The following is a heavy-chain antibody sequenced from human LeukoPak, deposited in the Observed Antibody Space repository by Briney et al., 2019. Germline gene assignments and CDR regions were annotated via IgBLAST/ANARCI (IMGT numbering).Heavy chain of an antibody. CDR2: IKQDGSEK. Sequence: GGSLRLSCAASGFTFSSYWMSWVRQAPGKGLEWVANIKQDGSEKYYVDSVKGRFTISRDNAKNSLYLQMNSLRAEDTAVYYCARAPPYCTNGVCYPLDYWGQGTLVTVSS. CDR1: GFTFSSYW. CDR3: ARAPPYCTNGVCYPLDY. V-gene: IGHV3-7*01. J-gene: IGHJ4*02. D-gene: IGHD2-8*01.